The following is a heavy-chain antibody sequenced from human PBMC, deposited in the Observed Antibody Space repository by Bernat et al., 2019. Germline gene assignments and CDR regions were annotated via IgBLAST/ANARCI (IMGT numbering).Heavy chain of an antibody. Sequence: QVQLQESGPGLVKPSETLSLTCTVSGGSISSYYWSWIRQPPGKGLEWIGYIYYSGSTKYNPSLKSRVTISVDTSKNQFSLNLSSVTAADTAVYYCARDSAGAGPLDHWGQGTLVTVSS. V-gene: IGHV4-59*01. CDR3: ARDSAGAGPLDH. CDR2: IYYSGST. J-gene: IGHJ4*02. CDR1: GGSISSYY.